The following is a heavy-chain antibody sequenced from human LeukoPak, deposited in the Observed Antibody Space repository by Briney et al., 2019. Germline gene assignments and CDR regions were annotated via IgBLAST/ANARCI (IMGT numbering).Heavy chain of an antibody. CDR1: GYTFTSYG. V-gene: IGHV1-18*01. D-gene: IGHD6-13*01. Sequence: ASVKVSCKASGYTFTSYGISWVRQAPGQGLEWMGWISAYNGNTNYAQKLQGRVTMTTDTSTSTAYMELRSLRSDDTAVYYCARGLPPLGAAGTARWFDPWGQGTLVTVSS. CDR2: ISAYNGNT. CDR3: ARGLPPLGAAGTARWFDP. J-gene: IGHJ5*02.